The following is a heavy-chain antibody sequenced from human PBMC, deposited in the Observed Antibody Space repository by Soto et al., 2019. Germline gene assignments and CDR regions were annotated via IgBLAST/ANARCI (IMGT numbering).Heavy chain of an antibody. Sequence: SETLSLTCTVSGASFSDGYWSWIRQPPGKGLEWIGFMYFGGSFNYNPSLTSRVTLSVETSKNQFSMRVTSVTAADTAVYYCARSYYDSTGFAVDPWGQGTLVTVSS. V-gene: IGHV4-59*08. CDR2: MYFGGSF. CDR1: GASFSDGY. J-gene: IGHJ5*02. D-gene: IGHD3-22*01. CDR3: ARSYYDSTGFAVDP.